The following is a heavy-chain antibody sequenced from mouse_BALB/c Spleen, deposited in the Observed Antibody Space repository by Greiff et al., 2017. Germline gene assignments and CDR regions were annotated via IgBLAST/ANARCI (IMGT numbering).Heavy chain of an antibody. J-gene: IGHJ3*01. CDR2: IWGGGST. CDR3: ARNDYDVAPFAY. Sequence: VMLVESGPGLVAPSQSLSITCTVSGFSLSRYSVHWVRQPPGKGLEWLGMIWGGGSTDYNSALKSRLSISKDNSKSQVFLKMNSLQTDDTAMYYCARNDYDVAPFAYWGQGTLVTVSA. D-gene: IGHD2-4*01. V-gene: IGHV2-6-4*01. CDR1: GFSLSRYS.